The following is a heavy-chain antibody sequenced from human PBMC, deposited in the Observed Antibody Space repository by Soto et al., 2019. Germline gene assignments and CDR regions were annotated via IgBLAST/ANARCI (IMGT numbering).Heavy chain of an antibody. J-gene: IGHJ2*01. CDR1: GFTFSSYV. Sequence: QVQLVESGGGLVQPGRSLRLSCAASGFTFSSYVMHWVRQAPGKGLEWVAVIWHDGSDKYYAESVKGRFTISRDNSKNTLNPQMNSQRAEDTAVYYGAREGMPVVTATRPYWYFDLWGRGTLVTVSS. CDR3: AREGMPVVTATRPYWYFDL. V-gene: IGHV3-33*01. D-gene: IGHD2-21*02. CDR2: IWHDGSDK.